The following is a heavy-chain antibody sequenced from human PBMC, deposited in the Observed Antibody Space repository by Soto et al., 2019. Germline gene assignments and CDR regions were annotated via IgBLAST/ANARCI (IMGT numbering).Heavy chain of an antibody. V-gene: IGHV4-59*08. Sequence: SETLSLTCTVSGDFNTNFYWSWIRQSPGKGLEWMRFIYRSGSTRYNPSIKSRITMSLDTSKNQFSLRLSSVAAADTAVYYCARHLSVRGVFDFWGQGTQVTVS. J-gene: IGHJ4*02. CDR3: ARHLSVRGVFDF. CDR2: IYRSGST. D-gene: IGHD3-10*01. CDR1: GDFNTNFY.